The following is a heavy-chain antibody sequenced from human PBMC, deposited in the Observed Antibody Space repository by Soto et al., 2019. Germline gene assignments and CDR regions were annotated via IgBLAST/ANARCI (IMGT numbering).Heavy chain of an antibody. V-gene: IGHV3-23*01. CDR1: GFTFSNFA. CDR2: ISGSGDDT. D-gene: IGHD1-1*01. CDR3: ANPIPKTGTTFGF. Sequence: QLLESGGGFVQPGGSLRLSCVASGFTFSNFAMAWVRQAPGEGLEWVSAISGSGDDTFYADSMKGRFNISRDNSKDPLYLQINSLRAEDTAVYYCANPIPKTGTTFGFWGQGTLVTVSS. J-gene: IGHJ4*02.